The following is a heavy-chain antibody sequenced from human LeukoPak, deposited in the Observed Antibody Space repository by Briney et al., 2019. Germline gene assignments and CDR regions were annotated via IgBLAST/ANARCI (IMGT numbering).Heavy chain of an antibody. CDR3: ARRRSPARFDH. CDR1: GYSFTSQW. Sequence: GESLKISCKTSGYSFTSQWIAWVRQIPGKGLEWMGIIYPADSDSRYSPSFRGQVTISADKSTSTAYLQWSRLEASDTAMYYCARRRSPARFDHWGQGTPVTVSS. J-gene: IGHJ4*02. CDR2: IYPADSDS. V-gene: IGHV5-51*01.